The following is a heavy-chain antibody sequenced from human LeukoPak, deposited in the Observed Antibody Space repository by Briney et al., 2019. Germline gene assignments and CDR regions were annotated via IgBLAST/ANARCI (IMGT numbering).Heavy chain of an antibody. V-gene: IGHV3-33*01. CDR3: ARSFALDSLFSCYFDY. CDR2: IWYDGSNK. D-gene: IGHD3/OR15-3a*01. CDR1: GFTFSSYG. Sequence: GRSLGLSCAASGFTFSSYGMHWVRQAPGKGLEWVAVIWYDGSNKYYADSVKGRFTISRDNSKNTLYLQMNSLRAEDTAVYYCARSFALDSLFSCYFDYWGQGTLVTVSS. J-gene: IGHJ4*02.